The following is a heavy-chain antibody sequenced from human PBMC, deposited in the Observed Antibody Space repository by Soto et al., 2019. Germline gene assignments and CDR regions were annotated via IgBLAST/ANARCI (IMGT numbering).Heavy chain of an antibody. J-gene: IGHJ6*02. CDR1: GFTFTSYA. Sequence: GGSVRLSCAASGFTFTSYAMIWVRQAPGKGLEWVSAISGSGGSTYYADSVKGRFTISRDNSKNTVYLQMNSLRAEDTAVYYCARVQCTGGSCFSSYYYYYGMDVWGQGTTVTVSS. CDR2: ISGSGGST. D-gene: IGHD2-15*01. CDR3: ARVQCTGGSCFSSYYYYYGMDV. V-gene: IGHV3-23*01.